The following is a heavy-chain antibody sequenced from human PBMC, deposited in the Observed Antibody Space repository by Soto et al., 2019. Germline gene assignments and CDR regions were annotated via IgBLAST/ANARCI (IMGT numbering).Heavy chain of an antibody. CDR2: ISNSGST. CDR3: ARILRDSQGWYHHDF. Sequence: PSETLFLTCTGPGGSIETFDWGWFRQPPRKGLEWIGYISNSGSTSYNPSLESRVTVSVDTAKNEFSLKLSSVTAADTATYYCARILRDSQGWYHHDFWGQGTLVTVS. J-gene: IGHJ4*02. D-gene: IGHD6-19*01. CDR1: GGSIETFD. V-gene: IGHV4-59*01.